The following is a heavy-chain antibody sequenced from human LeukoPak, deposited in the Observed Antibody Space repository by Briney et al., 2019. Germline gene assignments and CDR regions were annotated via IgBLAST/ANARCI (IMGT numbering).Heavy chain of an antibody. Sequence: SETLSLTCAVYGGSFSGYYWSWIRQPPGEGLEWIGEINHSGSTNYNPSLKSRVTISVDTSKNQFSLKLSSVTAADTAVYYCARTSYYYDSSGYYPIPFDYWGQGTLVTVSS. CDR1: GGSFSGYY. CDR2: INHSGST. J-gene: IGHJ4*02. CDR3: ARTSYYYDSSGYYPIPFDY. V-gene: IGHV4-34*01. D-gene: IGHD3-22*01.